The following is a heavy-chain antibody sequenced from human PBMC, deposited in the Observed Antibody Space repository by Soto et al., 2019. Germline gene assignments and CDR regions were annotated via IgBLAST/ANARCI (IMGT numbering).Heavy chain of an antibody. Sequence: PGGSLRLSCAASGFTFEDYAMHWVRQAPGKGLEWVSGISWNSGSIGYADSVKGRFTISRDNAKNSLYLQMNSLRAEDTALYYCAKEGIAAAGTTFWYYYYYMYVWGKGTTVTVSS. CDR1: GFTFEDYA. CDR2: ISWNSGSI. V-gene: IGHV3-9*01. CDR3: AKEGIAAAGTTFWYYYYYMYV. J-gene: IGHJ6*03. D-gene: IGHD6-13*01.